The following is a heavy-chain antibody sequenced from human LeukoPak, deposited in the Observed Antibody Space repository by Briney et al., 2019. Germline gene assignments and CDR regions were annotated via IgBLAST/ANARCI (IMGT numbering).Heavy chain of an antibody. CDR1: GYNFNTYW. J-gene: IGHJ3*02. V-gene: IGHV5-51*01. Sequence: GESLKISCKGSGYNFNTYWVAWVRQLPGKGLEWMGIIRPMNSDMRYSPSFQGQVTISADRSINTAYLQWSSLTASDTAMYYCAMSSIAARRHAFDIWGQGTMVTVSS. D-gene: IGHD6-6*01. CDR3: AMSSIAARRHAFDI. CDR2: IRPMNSDM.